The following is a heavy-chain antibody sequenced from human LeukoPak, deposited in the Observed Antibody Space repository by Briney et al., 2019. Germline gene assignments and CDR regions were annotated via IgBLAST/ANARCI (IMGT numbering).Heavy chain of an antibody. Sequence: GGPLTLSCAASGFIVIRNYMTGVRQAPGKGLEGVSIVYRDGIKNYADSVKGRFTISRDNFKNTLYLHMNSLRADDTAVYFCAGDTPPTDWGQGTLVTVSS. CDR2: VYRDGIK. V-gene: IGHV3-66*01. CDR3: AGDTPPTD. D-gene: IGHD1-14*01. CDR1: GFIVIRNY. J-gene: IGHJ4*02.